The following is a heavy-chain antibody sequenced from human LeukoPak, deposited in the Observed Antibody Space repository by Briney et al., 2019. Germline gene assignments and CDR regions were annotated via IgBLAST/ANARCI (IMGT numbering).Heavy chain of an antibody. V-gene: IGHV3-23*01. J-gene: IGHJ4*02. CDR2: ISDSGDIT. D-gene: IGHD6-19*01. Sequence: GGSLRLSCAASGFTFSSYAMSWARQAPGKGLEWVSVISDSGDITYYADSVKGRFTISRDNSKNTLYLQMNSLRAEDTAVYYCARGLTEYSSDWYPFDYWGQGTLVTVSS. CDR1: GFTFSSYA. CDR3: ARGLTEYSSDWYPFDY.